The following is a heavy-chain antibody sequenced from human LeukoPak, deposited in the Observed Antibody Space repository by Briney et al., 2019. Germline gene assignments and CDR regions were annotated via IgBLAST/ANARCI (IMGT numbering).Heavy chain of an antibody. D-gene: IGHD1-26*01. CDR2: ISAYNGNT. Sequence: VASVKVSCKASGYTFTSYGISWVRQAPGQGLEWMGWISAYNGNTNYAQKFQGRVTMTRDTSTSTVYMELSSLRSEDTAVYYCAVGSGSSDYYYYYMDVWGKGTTVTISS. V-gene: IGHV1-18*01. CDR1: GYTFTSYG. CDR3: AVGSGSSDYYYYYMDV. J-gene: IGHJ6*03.